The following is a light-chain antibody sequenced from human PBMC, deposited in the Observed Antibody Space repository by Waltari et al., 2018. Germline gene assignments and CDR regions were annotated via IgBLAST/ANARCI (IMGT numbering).Light chain of an antibody. Sequence: QSALTQPASVSGSPGQSLTISCTGTSRDVGGYNHVSWSQQHPGKAPKPMIYDVSNRPSGVSNRFSGSKSGNTASLTISGLQAEDEADYYCSSYTSSSTWVFGGGSKLTVL. CDR3: SSYTSSSTWV. V-gene: IGLV2-14*01. J-gene: IGLJ3*02. CDR1: SRDVGGYNH. CDR2: DVS.